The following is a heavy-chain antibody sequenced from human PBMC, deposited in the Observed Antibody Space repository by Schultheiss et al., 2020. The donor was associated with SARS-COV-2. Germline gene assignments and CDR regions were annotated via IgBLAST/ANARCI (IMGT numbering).Heavy chain of an antibody. CDR1: GYRFTTYW. J-gene: IGHJ4*02. CDR2: IFLGDSDT. CDR3: ARRVGAVTGHFDY. V-gene: IGHV5-51*01. D-gene: IGHD1-26*01. Sequence: GESLKISCKGSGYRFTTYWIGWVRQMPGKGPEWMGIIFLGDSDTRYSPSFQGQVTISADKSINTAYLQWTSLKASDTAMYYCARRVGAVTGHFDYWGQGTLVTVSS.